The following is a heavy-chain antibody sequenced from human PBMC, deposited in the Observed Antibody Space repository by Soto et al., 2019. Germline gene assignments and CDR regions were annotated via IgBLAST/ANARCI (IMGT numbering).Heavy chain of an antibody. J-gene: IGHJ4*02. CDR2: VVYDGSKK. CDR1: GFTFSNYG. V-gene: IGHV3-33*08. D-gene: IGHD3-22*01. Sequence: LRLSCAASGFTFSNYGMDWVRQAPGKGLEWVAAVVYDGSKKYYADSVKGRFTVSRDNYKNTLFLEMNALRAEDTAVYYCARDRGYRRYFDSSGFWADSWGQGTLVTVSS. CDR3: ARDRGYRRYFDSSGFWADS.